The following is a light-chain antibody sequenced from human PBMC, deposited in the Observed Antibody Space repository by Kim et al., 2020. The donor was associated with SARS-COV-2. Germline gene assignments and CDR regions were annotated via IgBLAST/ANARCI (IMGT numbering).Light chain of an antibody. CDR2: GKN. Sequence: SSELTQDPTVSVALGQTVRITCQGDSLGSYYATWYQQKPGQAPELLIYGKNNRSSGIPDRFSGSNSGNTASLTITGTQAEDEADYYCNSRDSSCYHVVFGGGTQLTVL. CDR3: NSRDSSCYHVV. V-gene: IGLV3-19*01. J-gene: IGLJ2*01. CDR1: SLGSYY.